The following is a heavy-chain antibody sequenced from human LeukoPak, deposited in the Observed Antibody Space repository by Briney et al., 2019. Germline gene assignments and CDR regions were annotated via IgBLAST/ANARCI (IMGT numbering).Heavy chain of an antibody. V-gene: IGHV3-23*01. CDR1: GFTFSSYA. J-gene: IGHJ4*02. CDR3: AKANMVRGVTLKFDY. D-gene: IGHD3-10*01. CDR2: ISGSGGST. Sequence: GGSLRLSXTASGFTFSSYAMSWVRQAPGKGLEWVSAISGSGGSTYYADSVKGRFTVSRDNSKNTLYLQMNSLRAEDTAVYYCAKANMVRGVTLKFDYWGQGTLVTVSS.